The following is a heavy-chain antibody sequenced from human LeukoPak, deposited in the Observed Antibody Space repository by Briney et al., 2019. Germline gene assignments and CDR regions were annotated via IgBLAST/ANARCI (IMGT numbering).Heavy chain of an antibody. CDR1: GDSISSYW. CDR3: ARDSRGGGPDFDY. D-gene: IGHD3-16*01. Sequence: PSETLSLTCTVSGDSISSYWWAWIRQPPGKGLGWIGYIYYSGAPTSYNPSLKSRVTISIDTSRNQFSLRLNSVTAADTAVYYCARDSRGGGPDFDYWGQGTLVTVSS. CDR2: IYYSGAPT. J-gene: IGHJ4*02. V-gene: IGHV4-59*01.